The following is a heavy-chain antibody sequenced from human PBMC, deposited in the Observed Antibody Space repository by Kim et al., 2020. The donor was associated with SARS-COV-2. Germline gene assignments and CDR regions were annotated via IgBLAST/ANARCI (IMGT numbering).Heavy chain of an antibody. J-gene: IGHJ5*02. CDR1: GYTFTSYG. V-gene: IGHV1-18*04. CDR2: ISAYNGNT. CDR3: ARAAADNIWFDP. D-gene: IGHD6-13*01. Sequence: ASVKVSCKASGYTFTSYGISWVRQAPGQGLEWMGWISAYNGNTNYAQKLQGRVTMTTDTSTSTAYMELRSLRSDDTAVDYCARAAADNIWFDPWGQGTLVTVSS.